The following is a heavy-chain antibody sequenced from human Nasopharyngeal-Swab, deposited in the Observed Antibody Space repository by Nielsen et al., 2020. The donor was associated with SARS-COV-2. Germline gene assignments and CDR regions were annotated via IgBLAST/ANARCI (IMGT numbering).Heavy chain of an antibody. V-gene: IGHV3-23*01. Sequence: VRQMPGKGLEWVSAISASGGSTYYADSVMGRFTISRDNSKNTLYLQMNSLRAEDTGVYYCARSKKAPFDYWGQGTLVTVSS. J-gene: IGHJ4*02. CDR3: ARSKKAPFDY. CDR2: ISASGGST.